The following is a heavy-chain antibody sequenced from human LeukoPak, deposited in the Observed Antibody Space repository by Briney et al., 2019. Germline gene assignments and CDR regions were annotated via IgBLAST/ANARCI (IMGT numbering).Heavy chain of an antibody. V-gene: IGHV3-23*01. CDR2: ISGSGGST. D-gene: IGHD5-18*01. CDR3: AKDPRYSYGGYCDY. J-gene: IGHJ4*02. Sequence: GGSLRLSCAASGFTFSSYAMSWVRQAPGKGLEWVSAISGSGGSTYYADSVKGRFTISRDNSKNTLYLQMNSLRAEDTAVYYCAKDPRYSYGGYCDYWGQGTLVTVSS. CDR1: GFTFSSYA.